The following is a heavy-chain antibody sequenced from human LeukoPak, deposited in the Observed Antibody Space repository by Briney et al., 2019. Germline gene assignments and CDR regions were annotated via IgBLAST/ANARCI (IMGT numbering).Heavy chain of an antibody. V-gene: IGHV3-11*01. CDR3: AREGSSYGMDV. CDR2: IGSSGSAI. J-gene: IGHJ6*02. CDR1: GLSFSGYY. D-gene: IGHD6-6*01. Sequence: PGGSLRLSCAASGLSFSGYYMTWIRQAPGKGLEWVSYIGSSGSAIYYADSVKGRFTISRDNAKNSLSLQMNSLRADDTAVYYCAREGSSYGMDVWGQGATVTVSS.